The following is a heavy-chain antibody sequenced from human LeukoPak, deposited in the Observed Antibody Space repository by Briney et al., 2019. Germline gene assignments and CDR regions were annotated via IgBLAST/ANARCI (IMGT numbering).Heavy chain of an antibody. V-gene: IGHV3-23*01. CDR1: GFTFSSYA. CDR2: TSGSGVST. Sequence: GGSLRLSCEASGFTFSSYAMSWVRQAPGRGLEWVSATSGSGVSTYYADSVKGRFTISRDNSKNTLYLQMNSLRAEDTAVYYCAKKKGTRIYYFDYWGQGTLVTVSS. CDR3: AKKKGTRIYYFDY. D-gene: IGHD2-15*01. J-gene: IGHJ4*02.